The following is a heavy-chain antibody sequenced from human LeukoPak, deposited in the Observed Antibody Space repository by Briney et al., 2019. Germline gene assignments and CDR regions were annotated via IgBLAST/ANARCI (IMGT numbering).Heavy chain of an antibody. Sequence: SETLSLTCTVSGGSINSYYWGWIRQPPGTGLEWIGYIYYSGSTNYNPSLKSRVTISVDTSKNQFSLKLSSVTAADTALYYCARYLTRAYSFDPWGQGTLVTVSS. J-gene: IGHJ5*02. CDR1: GGSINSYY. V-gene: IGHV4-59*01. CDR2: IYYSGST. CDR3: ARYLTRAYSFDP.